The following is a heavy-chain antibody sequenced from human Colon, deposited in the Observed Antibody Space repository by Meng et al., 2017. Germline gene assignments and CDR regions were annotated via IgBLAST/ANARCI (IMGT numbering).Heavy chain of an antibody. Sequence: LLQEWCAGWLRASECSSLPWAACGGSFSGFCRSCILQPTGRQLEWIGNINHSGSYNYHPSLNSRVTISVDTSKNQFSLKLCSVTAADTAVYYCARVRITIFGVVSTFDYWGQGTLVTVSS. CDR3: ARVRITIFGVVSTFDY. J-gene: IGHJ4*02. CDR2: INHSGSY. CDR1: GGSFSGFC. V-gene: IGHV4-34*01. D-gene: IGHD3-3*01.